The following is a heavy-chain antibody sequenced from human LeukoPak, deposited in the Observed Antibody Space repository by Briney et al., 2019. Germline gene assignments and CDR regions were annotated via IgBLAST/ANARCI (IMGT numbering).Heavy chain of an antibody. Sequence: SETLSLTCTVSGYSVSSGYYWGWIRQPPGKGLEWIGYISYSGSANYNPSLKSRVTISVDTSTNQFSLTLSSVTAADTAVYYCAREAITVAGIDIWGQGTMVTVSS. CDR2: ISYSGSA. V-gene: IGHV4-61*01. CDR3: AREAITVAGIDI. CDR1: GYSVSSGYY. J-gene: IGHJ3*02. D-gene: IGHD6-19*01.